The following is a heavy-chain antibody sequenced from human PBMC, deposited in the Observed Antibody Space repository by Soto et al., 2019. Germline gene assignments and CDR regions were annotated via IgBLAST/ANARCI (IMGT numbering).Heavy chain of an antibody. Sequence: QVQLVQSGAEVKKPGSSVKVSCKASGGAFSSYAISGLRQAPGQGLEWMGGIIPIFGTANYAQKFQGRVTITAEKSTSTAYMELSSLRSEDTAVYYCAREDYDILTGPIGYWGQGTLVTVSS. J-gene: IGHJ4*02. D-gene: IGHD3-9*01. CDR1: GGAFSSYA. CDR2: IIPIFGTA. V-gene: IGHV1-69*06. CDR3: AREDYDILTGPIGY.